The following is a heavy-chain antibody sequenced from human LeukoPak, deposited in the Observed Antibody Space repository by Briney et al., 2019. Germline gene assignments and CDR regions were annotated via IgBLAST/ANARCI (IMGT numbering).Heavy chain of an antibody. CDR2: IIPIFGTA. D-gene: IGHD3-3*01. J-gene: IGHJ4*02. CDR3: ARDGYYDFWSGLFDY. Sequence: SVKVSCKASGGTFSSYAISWVRQAPGQGLEWMGGIIPIFGTANYAQKFQGRVTITADESTSTAYMELSSLRSEDTAVYYCARDGYYDFWSGLFDYWGQGTPVTVSS. CDR1: GGTFSSYA. V-gene: IGHV1-69*13.